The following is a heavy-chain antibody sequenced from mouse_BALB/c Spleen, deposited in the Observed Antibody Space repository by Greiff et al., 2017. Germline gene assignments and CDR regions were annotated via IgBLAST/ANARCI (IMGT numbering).Heavy chain of an antibody. V-gene: IGHV1-12*01. D-gene: IGHD2-2*01. CDR1: GYTFTSYN. J-gene: IGHJ1*01. CDR3: ARGGYANPGYFDV. CDR2: IYPGNGDT. Sequence: QVQLQQPGAELVKPGASVKMSCKASGYTFTSYNMHWVKQTPGQGLEWIGAIYPGNGDTSYNQKFKGKATLTADKSSSTAYMQLSSLTSEDSAVYYGARGGYANPGYFDVWGAGTTVTVSS.